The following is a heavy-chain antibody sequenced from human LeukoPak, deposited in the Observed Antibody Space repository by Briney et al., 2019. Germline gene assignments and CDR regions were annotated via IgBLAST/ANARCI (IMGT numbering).Heavy chain of an antibody. CDR2: VYYTGNT. Sequence: SETLSLTCTVSGGSISTYYWSWIRQPAGKGLEWIGYVYYTGNTDYNPSLKSRVTISVDTSKNQFSLRLGSVTAADTAVYYCARGRDGSRYDRAFDIWGQGTMVTVSS. CDR1: GGSISTYY. J-gene: IGHJ3*02. V-gene: IGHV4-59*01. D-gene: IGHD5-24*01. CDR3: ARGRDGSRYDRAFDI.